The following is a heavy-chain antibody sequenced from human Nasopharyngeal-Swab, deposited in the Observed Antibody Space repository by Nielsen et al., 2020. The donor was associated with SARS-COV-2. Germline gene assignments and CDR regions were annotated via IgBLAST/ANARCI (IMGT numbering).Heavy chain of an antibody. CDR3: AKVGGSGSYPFFDY. Sequence: GESLKISCAASGFTFSSYAMSWVRQAPGKGLEWVSAISGSGGSTYYADSVKGRFTISRDNSKNTLYLQMNSLRAGDTAVYYCAKVGGSGSYPFFDYWGQGTLVTVSS. D-gene: IGHD3-10*01. V-gene: IGHV3-23*01. CDR1: GFTFSSYA. J-gene: IGHJ4*02. CDR2: ISGSGGST.